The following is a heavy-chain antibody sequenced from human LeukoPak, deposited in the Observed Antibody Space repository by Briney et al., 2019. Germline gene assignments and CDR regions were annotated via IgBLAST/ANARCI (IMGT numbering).Heavy chain of an antibody. CDR3: ARVQGHPPNGLVI. J-gene: IGHJ3*02. CDR2: INGGGVNT. V-gene: IGHV3-23*01. Sequence: GGSLRLSCAASGFTFSSYAMSWVRQAPGKGLEWVSTINGGGVNTHYADSVGGRFTISRDNSKNTLFLQMNSLRAEDTAVYYCARVQGHPPNGLVIWGQGTMVTVSS. CDR1: GFTFSSYA. D-gene: IGHD2-8*01.